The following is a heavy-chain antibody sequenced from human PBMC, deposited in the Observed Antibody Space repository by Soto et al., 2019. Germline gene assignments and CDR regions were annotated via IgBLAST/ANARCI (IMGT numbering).Heavy chain of an antibody. J-gene: IGHJ4*02. CDR2: MNPNSGNT. D-gene: IGHD3-10*01. CDR3: ARGELLWFGELLR. CDR1: GYTFTSYD. Sequence: QVQLVQSGAEVKKPGASVKVSCKASGYTFTSYDINWVRQATGQGLEWMGWMNPNSGNTGYAQKFQGRVTMTRNTSISTAYTELSSLRSDDTAVYYWARGELLWFGELLRWGQGTLVTVSS. V-gene: IGHV1-8*01.